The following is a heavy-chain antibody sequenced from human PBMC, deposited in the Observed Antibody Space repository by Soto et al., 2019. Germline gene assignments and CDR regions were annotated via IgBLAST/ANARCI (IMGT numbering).Heavy chain of an antibody. CDR3: ARVPYYGSGSYYNVGNWFDP. CDR1: GYTFTSYG. V-gene: IGHV1-18*01. J-gene: IGHJ5*02. CDR2: ISAYNGNT. D-gene: IGHD3-10*01. Sequence: ASVKVSCKASGYTFTSYGISWVRQAPGQGLEWMGWISAYNGNTNYAQELQGRVTMTTDTSTSTAYMELRSLRSDDTAVYYCARVPYYGSGSYYNVGNWFDPWGQGTLVTVSS.